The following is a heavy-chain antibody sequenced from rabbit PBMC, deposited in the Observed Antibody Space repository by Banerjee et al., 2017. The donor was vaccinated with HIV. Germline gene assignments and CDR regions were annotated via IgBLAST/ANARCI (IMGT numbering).Heavy chain of an antibody. CDR1: GFTFSNDYI. CDR2: CNDTSSGNT. CDR3: ARDVAGASGWNFGL. V-gene: IGHV1S45*01. D-gene: IGHD1-1*01. Sequence: QEQLEESGGGLVKPEGSLTLTCTASGFTFSNDYISWCRRQAGGEGLELICCNDTSSGNTFYASWAKGRFTISKTSSTTVTLQMTSLTAADTATYFCARDVAGASGWNFGLWGPGTLVTVS. J-gene: IGHJ4*01.